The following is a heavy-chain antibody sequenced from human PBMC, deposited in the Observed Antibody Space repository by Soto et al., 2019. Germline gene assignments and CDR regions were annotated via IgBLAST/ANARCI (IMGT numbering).Heavy chain of an antibody. D-gene: IGHD1-26*01. CDR2: IYYSGST. J-gene: IGHJ4*02. Sequence: SETLSLTCTVSGGSISSSSYYWGWIRQPPGKGLEWIGSIYYSGSTYYNPSLKSRVTISVDTSKNQFSLKLSSVTAADTAVYYCARRLWEHSVDYWGQGTLVTVSS. CDR3: ARRLWEHSVDY. CDR1: GGSISSSSYY. V-gene: IGHV4-39*01.